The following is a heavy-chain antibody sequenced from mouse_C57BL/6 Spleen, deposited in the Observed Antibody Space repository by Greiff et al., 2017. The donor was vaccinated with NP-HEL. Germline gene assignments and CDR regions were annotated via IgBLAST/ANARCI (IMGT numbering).Heavy chain of an antibody. CDR3: ARRGITTVVARYWYFDV. J-gene: IGHJ1*03. V-gene: IGHV1-69*01. Sequence: QVQLQQSGAELVMPGASVKLSCKASGYTFTSYWMHWVTQRPGQGLEWIGEIDPSDSYTNYNQKFKGKSTLTVDKSSSTAYMQLSSLTSEDSAVYYCARRGITTVVARYWYFDVWGTGTTVTVSS. D-gene: IGHD1-1*01. CDR1: GYTFTSYW. CDR2: IDPSDSYT.